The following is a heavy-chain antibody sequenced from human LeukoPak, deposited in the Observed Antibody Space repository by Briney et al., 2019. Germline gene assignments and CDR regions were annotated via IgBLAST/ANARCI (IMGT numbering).Heavy chain of an antibody. CDR2: IRGTDGKT. D-gene: IGHD2-2*01. CDR1: GFTFSTYA. Sequence: PGGSLRLSCAASGFTFSTYAMNWVRQAPGKGLEWVSRIRGTDGKTFYADSVKGRFTISRDNSKNTLYLQMNNLRAEDTALYYCAKKGCSTSGCPASFDYWGQGTLVTVSS. CDR3: AKKGCSTSGCPASFDY. V-gene: IGHV3-23*01. J-gene: IGHJ4*02.